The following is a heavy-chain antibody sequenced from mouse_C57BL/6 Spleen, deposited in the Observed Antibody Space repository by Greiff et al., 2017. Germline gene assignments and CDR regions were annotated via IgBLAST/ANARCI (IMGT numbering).Heavy chain of an antibody. Sequence: DVKLQESGPGMVKPSQSLSLTCTVTGYSITSGYDWHWIRHFPGNKLEWMGYISYSGSTNYNPSLKSRISITHDTSKNHFFLKLNSVTTEDTATYYCARGRDYDGYAMGYRGQRASVTVSS. D-gene: IGHD2-4*01. V-gene: IGHV3-1*01. CDR1: GYSITSGYD. J-gene: IGHJ4*01. CDR3: ARGRDYDGYAMGY. CDR2: ISYSGST.